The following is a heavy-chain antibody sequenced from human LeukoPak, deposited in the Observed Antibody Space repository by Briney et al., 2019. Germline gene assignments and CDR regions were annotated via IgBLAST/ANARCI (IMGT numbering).Heavy chain of an antibody. Sequence: ASVKASCKASGGTFSSYAISWVRQAPGQGLEWMGGIIPIFGTANYAQKFQGRVTITADKSTSTAYMELSSLRSEDTAVYYCARDRVGRGWFDPWGQGTLVTVSS. CDR1: GGTFSSYA. D-gene: IGHD1-26*01. CDR2: IIPIFGTA. CDR3: ARDRVGRGWFDP. V-gene: IGHV1-69*06. J-gene: IGHJ5*02.